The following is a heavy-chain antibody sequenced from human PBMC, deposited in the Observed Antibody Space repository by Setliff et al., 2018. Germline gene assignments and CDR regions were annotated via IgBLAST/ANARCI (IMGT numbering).Heavy chain of an antibody. Sequence: SETLSLTCNVSGGSISTSNYHWGWVRQPPGKGLECIANIYFNGDTVKQPFLKSRVTISIDTSKNQLSLKLDSLTAADTAVYFCARLPRTVTHFDYWGQG. J-gene: IGHJ4*02. CDR3: ARLPRTVTHFDY. D-gene: IGHD4-17*01. V-gene: IGHV4-39*07. CDR2: IYFNGDT. CDR1: GGSISTSNYH.